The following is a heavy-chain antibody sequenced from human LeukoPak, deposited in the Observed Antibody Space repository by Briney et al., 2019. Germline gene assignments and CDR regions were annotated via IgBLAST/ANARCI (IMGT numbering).Heavy chain of an antibody. CDR2: ISGSGKNI. CDR1: GFTFSNYE. V-gene: IGHV3-48*03. D-gene: IGHD3-22*01. J-gene: IGHJ4*02. CDR3: AKETYYYDSSGYFVGDYFDY. Sequence: GGSLRLSCAASGFTFSNYEMNWVRQAPGKGLEWVSYISGSGKNIYYADSVKGRFTISRDNSKNTLYLQMNSLRAEDTAVYYCAKETYYYDSSGYFVGDYFDYWGQGTLVTVSS.